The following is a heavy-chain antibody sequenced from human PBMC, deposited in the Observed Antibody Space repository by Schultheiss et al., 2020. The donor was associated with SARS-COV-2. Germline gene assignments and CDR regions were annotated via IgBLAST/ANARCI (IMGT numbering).Heavy chain of an antibody. CDR3: VGELSSDRMSKFDY. D-gene: IGHD3-16*02. J-gene: IGHJ4*02. V-gene: IGHV3-21*04. CDR1: GFTFSSYS. Sequence: GESLKISCEASGFTFSSYSMNWVRQAPGKGLEWVSSISSGSTYIHYTDSMKGRITISRDNAKNSVYLQMNSLRADDTAVYYCVGELSSDRMSKFDYWGQGTLVTVSS. CDR2: ISSGSTYI.